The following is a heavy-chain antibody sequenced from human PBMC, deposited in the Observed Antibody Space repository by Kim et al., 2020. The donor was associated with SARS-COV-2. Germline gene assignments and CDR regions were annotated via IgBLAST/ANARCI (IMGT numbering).Heavy chain of an antibody. D-gene: IGHD3-22*01. CDR3: VDQPYYYDSSGYYFWYFDL. CDR2: IYYSGST. CDR1: GGSISSSSYY. J-gene: IGHJ2*01. Sequence: SETLSLTCTVSGGSISSSSYYWGWIRQPPGKGLEWIGSIYYSGSTYYNPSLKSRVTISVDTSKNQFSLKLSSVAAADTAVYYCVDQPYYYDSSGYYFWYFDLWGRGTLVTVSS. V-gene: IGHV4-39*01.